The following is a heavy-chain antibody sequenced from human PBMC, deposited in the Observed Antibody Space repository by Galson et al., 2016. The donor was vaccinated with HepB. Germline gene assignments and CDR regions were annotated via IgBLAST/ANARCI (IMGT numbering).Heavy chain of an antibody. J-gene: IGHJ5*01. Sequence: SLRLSCADSGLTFSSENMVWVRQAPGRGLEWVSYISSTSSPQFYADSVKGRFTIPRDNAKNSLYLQMNGLRDDDTAVYYCARGLGSSWFAFWGQGTLVAVSS. CDR3: ARGLGSSWFAF. CDR1: GLTFSSEN. D-gene: IGHD6-13*01. CDR2: ISSTSSPQ. V-gene: IGHV3-48*02.